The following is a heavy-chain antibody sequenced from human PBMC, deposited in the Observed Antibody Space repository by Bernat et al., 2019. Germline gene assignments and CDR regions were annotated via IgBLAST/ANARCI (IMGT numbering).Heavy chain of an antibody. J-gene: IGHJ6*02. Sequence: EVQLVESGGGLVQPGGSLRLSCAVSGFTFRRYSMNWFRQAPGKGLEWCSFISSSSSTMYYADSVKGRFTISRDNGKNSLYLQMNSLRDEDTAVYYCARDKAEYYGMDVWGQGTTVTVSS. V-gene: IGHV3-48*02. CDR2: ISSSSSTM. CDR3: ARDKAEYYGMDV. CDR1: GFTFRRYS.